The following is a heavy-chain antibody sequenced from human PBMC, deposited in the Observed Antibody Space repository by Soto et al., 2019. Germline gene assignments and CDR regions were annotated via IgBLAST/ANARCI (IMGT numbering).Heavy chain of an antibody. CDR1: GFTFDDCA. V-gene: IGHV3-9*01. CDR3: VKAQRSTVSPLDY. CDR2: ISWNSDSI. Sequence: PGGSLRLSCSASGFTFDDCAMHWVRQVPGRGLEWVSSISWNSDSIDYADSVKGRFTISRDNAQTSVHLKMNSLRPEDTAFYYCVKAQRSTVSPLDYWGQGTLVTVSS. D-gene: IGHD2-21*02. J-gene: IGHJ4*02.